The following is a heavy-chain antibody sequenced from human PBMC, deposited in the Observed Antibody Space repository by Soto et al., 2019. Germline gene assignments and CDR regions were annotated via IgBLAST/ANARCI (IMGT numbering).Heavy chain of an antibody. Sequence: QITLNESGPTVVKPAETLTLTCTFSGFSLTTSGVGVGWIRQSPGKAPEWLALIYWDDDKRYSASLKSRLTITKDTSKNQVGLTMASVDPADTATYYCAHRILRTVFGLVTTTAIYFDFWGQGTPVVVSS. CDR2: IYWDDDK. D-gene: IGHD3-3*01. CDR1: GFSLTTSGVG. J-gene: IGHJ4*02. CDR3: AHRILRTVFGLVTTTAIYFDF. V-gene: IGHV2-5*02.